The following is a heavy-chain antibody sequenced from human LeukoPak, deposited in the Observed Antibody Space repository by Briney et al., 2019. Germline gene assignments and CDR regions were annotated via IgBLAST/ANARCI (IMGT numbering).Heavy chain of an antibody. CDR2: IYYSGST. CDR1: GGSISSSSYY. V-gene: IGHV4-39*07. J-gene: IGHJ4*02. Sequence: SETLSLTCTVSGGSISSSSYYWGWIRQPPGKGLEWIGSIYYSGSTNYNPSLRSRVTISVDKSKNQFSLKLSSVTAADTAVYYCARAQYSSSWAVDYWGQGTLVTVSS. CDR3: ARAQYSSSWAVDY. D-gene: IGHD6-13*01.